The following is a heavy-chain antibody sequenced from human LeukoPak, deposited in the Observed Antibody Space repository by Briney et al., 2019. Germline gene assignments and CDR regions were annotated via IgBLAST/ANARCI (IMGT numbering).Heavy chain of an antibody. V-gene: IGHV4-34*01. J-gene: IGHJ4*02. D-gene: IGHD5-12*01. Sequence: SETLSLTCAVYGGSFSGYYWSWIRQPPGKGLEWIGEISHSGSTNYNPSLKSRVTISVDASKSQFSLKLSSVTAADTAVYYCAAQYSGYVRLDYWGQGTLVTVSS. CDR1: GGSFSGYY. CDR2: ISHSGST. CDR3: AAQYSGYVRLDY.